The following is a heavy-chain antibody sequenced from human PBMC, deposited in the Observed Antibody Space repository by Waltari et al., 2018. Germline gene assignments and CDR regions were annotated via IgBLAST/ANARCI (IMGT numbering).Heavy chain of an antibody. J-gene: IGHJ5*01. D-gene: IGHD6-25*01. Sequence: EVQLVESGGGLVQPGGSLRLSCSASGFTFSTYWMYWVRQPPGKGLEGGSGMSQDGKKREYADSVKGRFTISRDNTKNMLYLDMTGLRVEDAAMYYCARDDSWQRLAAWGHGTLVTVSS. CDR1: GFTFSTYW. CDR3: ARDDSWQRLAA. CDR2: MSQDGKKR. V-gene: IGHV3-74*03.